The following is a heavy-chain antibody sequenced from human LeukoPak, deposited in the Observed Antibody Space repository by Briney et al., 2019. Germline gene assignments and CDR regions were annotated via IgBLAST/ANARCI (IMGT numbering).Heavy chain of an antibody. D-gene: IGHD3-22*01. CDR3: TKGFGTYDSSDFDS. CDR2: IKSKTDGGTT. J-gene: IGHJ4*02. CDR1: GFSFDYTW. Sequence: PGGSLRLSCAASGFSFDYTWMNWVRKAPGKGLEWVGRIKSKTDGGTTEYAAPVNGRFFISRDDSENTLYLQMNSLKTEDTAIYYCTKGFGTYDSSDFDSWGQGTLVTVSS. V-gene: IGHV3-15*07.